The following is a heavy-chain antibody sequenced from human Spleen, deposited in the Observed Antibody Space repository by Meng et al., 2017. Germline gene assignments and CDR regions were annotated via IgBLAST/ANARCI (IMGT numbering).Heavy chain of an antibody. D-gene: IGHD3-22*01. J-gene: IGHJ4*02. CDR2: IIPIFGTA. CDR3: ARDHYYDSSGYYPTYFDY. V-gene: IGHV1-18*01. CDR1: GYTFTSYG. Sequence: ASVKVSCKASGYTFTSYGISWVRQAPGQGLEWMGGIIPIFGTANYAQKLQGRVTMTTDTSTSTAYMELRSLRSDDTAVYYCARDHYYDSSGYYPTYFDYWGQGTLVTVSS.